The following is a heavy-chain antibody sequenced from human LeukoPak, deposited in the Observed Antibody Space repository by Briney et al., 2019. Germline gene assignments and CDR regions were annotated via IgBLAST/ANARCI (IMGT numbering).Heavy chain of an antibody. J-gene: IGHJ4*02. CDR2: IYHSGST. Sequence: SETLSLTCTVSGYSISSDYYWGWIRQPPGKGLEWIGSIYHSGSTYYNPSLKSRLTISVDTSKNQLSLRLSSVTAADTAVYYCSRGKSRGSHIDYWGQGTLVTVSS. V-gene: IGHV4-38-2*02. CDR3: SRGKSRGSHIDY. D-gene: IGHD1-26*01. CDR1: GYSISSDYY.